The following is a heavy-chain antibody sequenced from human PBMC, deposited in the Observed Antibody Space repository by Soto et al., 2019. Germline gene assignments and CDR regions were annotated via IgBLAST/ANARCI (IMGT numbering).Heavy chain of an antibody. Sequence: QVQLVESGGGVVQPGRSLRLSCAASGFTFSSYAMHWVRQAPGKGLEWVAVISYDGSNKYYADSVKGRFTISRDNSKNTLYLQMNSLRAEDTAVYYCARNKGGWCFDAFDIWGQGTMVTVSS. CDR3: ARNKGGWCFDAFDI. D-gene: IGHD2-15*01. J-gene: IGHJ3*02. CDR1: GFTFSSYA. CDR2: ISYDGSNK. V-gene: IGHV3-30-3*01.